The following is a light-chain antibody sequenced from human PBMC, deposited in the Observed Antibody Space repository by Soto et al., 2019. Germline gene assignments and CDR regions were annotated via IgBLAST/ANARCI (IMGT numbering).Light chain of an antibody. V-gene: IGLV1-40*01. J-gene: IGLJ2*01. Sequence: QPVLTQPPSVSGAPGQRVTISCTGSSSNIGAGYDVHWYQQLPGTAPKLLIYGNSNRPSGVPDRFSGSKSGTSASLAITGLQAEDEADYYCQSYDSSSHVVFGGGTKVTVL. CDR1: SSNIGAGYD. CDR3: QSYDSSSHVV. CDR2: GNS.